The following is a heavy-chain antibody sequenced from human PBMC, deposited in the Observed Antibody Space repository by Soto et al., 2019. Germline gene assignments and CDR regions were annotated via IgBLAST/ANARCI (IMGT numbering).Heavy chain of an antibody. Sequence: VHLQESGPGLVKPSGTVSLTCVVSGGSIRSTNWWAWVRQTPGKGLEWIGEVYHNGTSNYNPSLQGRATISVDRSKDQVSLRLNSVIDADTAVYYCARDLDRYCSVTSCHAMDVWGQGTPVTVSS. J-gene: IGHJ6*02. CDR2: VYHNGTS. CDR1: GGSIRSTNW. CDR3: ARDLDRYCSVTSCHAMDV. V-gene: IGHV4-4*02. D-gene: IGHD2-15*01.